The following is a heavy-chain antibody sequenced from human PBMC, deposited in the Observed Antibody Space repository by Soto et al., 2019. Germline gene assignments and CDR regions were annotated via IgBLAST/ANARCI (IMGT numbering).Heavy chain of an antibody. D-gene: IGHD6-13*01. CDR1: VFAFSSYA. J-gene: IGHJ4*02. Sequence: GGSRRLSLAASVFAFSSYAMHWVRQAQGKGLEWVAVVSYDGGNKYYADSVKGRFTISRDNSKNTLYLQMNSLRAEDTAVYYCARGWGVAAAGTNFDYWGQGTLVTVSS. CDR2: VSYDGGNK. V-gene: IGHV3-30-3*01. CDR3: ARGWGVAAAGTNFDY.